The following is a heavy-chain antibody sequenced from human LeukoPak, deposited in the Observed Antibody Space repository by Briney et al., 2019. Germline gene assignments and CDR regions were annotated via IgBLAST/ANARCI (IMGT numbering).Heavy chain of an antibody. D-gene: IGHD6-13*01. CDR3: ARERGIAAAGTFSDY. V-gene: IGHV3-20*04. J-gene: IGHJ4*02. CDR2: TNWNGGST. Sequence: PGGSLRLSCAASGFTFDDYGMSWVRQAPGKGLEWVPGTNWNGGSTGYADSVKGRFTISRDNAKNSLYLQMNSLRAEDTALYYCARERGIAAAGTFSDYWGQGTLVTVSS. CDR1: GFTFDDYG.